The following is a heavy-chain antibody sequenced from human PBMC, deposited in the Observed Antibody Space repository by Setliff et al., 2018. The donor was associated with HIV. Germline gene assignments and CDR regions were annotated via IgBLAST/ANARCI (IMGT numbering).Heavy chain of an antibody. D-gene: IGHD2-15*01. CDR1: GFPFNTYA. Sequence: LRLSCAASGFPFNTYALSWVRQAPGKGLECVSVISGSGASTFYADSVKGRFTIARDNSKNTLYLQMNGLRVEDTAVYYCAKDGISGGAYPPYYFDYWGHGTLVTVSS. CDR3: AKDGISGGAYPPYYFDY. V-gene: IGHV3-23*01. CDR2: ISGSGAST. J-gene: IGHJ4*01.